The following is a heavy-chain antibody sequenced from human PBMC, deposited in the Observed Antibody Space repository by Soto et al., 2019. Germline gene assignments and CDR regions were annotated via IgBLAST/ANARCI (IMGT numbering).Heavy chain of an antibody. CDR2: INHSGST. D-gene: IGHD4-17*01. CDR1: GGSFSGYY. Sequence: QVQLQQWGAGLLKPSETLSLTCAVYGGSFSGYYWSWIRQPPGKGLEWIGEINHSGSTNYNPSLKSRVTKSVDTSKNQLSLKLSSVTAADTAVYYCARGTTVTTGDAFDIWGQGTMVTVSS. CDR3: ARGTTVTTGDAFDI. V-gene: IGHV4-34*01. J-gene: IGHJ3*02.